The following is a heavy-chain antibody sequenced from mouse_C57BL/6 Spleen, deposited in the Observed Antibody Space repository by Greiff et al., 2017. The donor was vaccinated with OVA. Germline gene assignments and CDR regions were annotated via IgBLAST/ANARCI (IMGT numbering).Heavy chain of an antibody. D-gene: IGHD4-1*02. CDR3: ARDSPNWDYFDY. CDR1: GFTFSDYY. V-gene: IGHV5-16*01. J-gene: IGHJ2*01. CDR2: INYDGSST. Sequence: EVKLMESEGGLVQPGSSMKLSCTASGFTFSDYYMAWVRQVPEKGLEWVANINYDGSSTYYLDSLKSRFIISRDNAKNILYLQMSSLKSEDTATYYCARDSPNWDYFDYWGQGTTLTVSS.